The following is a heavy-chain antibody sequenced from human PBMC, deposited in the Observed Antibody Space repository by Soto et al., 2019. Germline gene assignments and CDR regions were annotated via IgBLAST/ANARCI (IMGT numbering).Heavy chain of an antibody. CDR3: AREMIVTPPLDY. Sequence: GGSLRLSCAASGFTFSSYSMNWFRQAPGKGLEWVSSISSSSSYIYYADSVKGRFTISRDNAKNSLYLQMNSLRAEDTAVYYCAREMIVTPPLDYWGQGTLVTVSS. J-gene: IGHJ4*02. CDR1: GFTFSSYS. V-gene: IGHV3-21*01. CDR2: ISSSSSYI. D-gene: IGHD3-22*01.